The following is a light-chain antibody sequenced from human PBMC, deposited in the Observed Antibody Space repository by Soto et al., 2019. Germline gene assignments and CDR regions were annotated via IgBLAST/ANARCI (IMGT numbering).Light chain of an antibody. Sequence: QSALTQPASVSGSPGQSSTISCTGTSSDVGGYNYVSWYQQHPGKAPKLMIYDVSNRPSGVSNRFSGSKSGNTASLTISGLQDEDEADYYCSSYTSSSTYVFGTGTKLTVL. CDR1: SSDVGGYNY. CDR3: SSYTSSSTYV. J-gene: IGLJ1*01. CDR2: DVS. V-gene: IGLV2-14*01.